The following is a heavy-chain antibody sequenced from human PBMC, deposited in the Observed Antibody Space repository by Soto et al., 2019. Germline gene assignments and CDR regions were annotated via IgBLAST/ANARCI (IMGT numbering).Heavy chain of an antibody. Sequence: QLQLQESGPGLVKPSETLSLTCTVSGCSISSRGYYWGWIRQPPGKGLEWIGTIYYSGSTYYNPSLKSRVTISVDTSKSQFSRKLSSVTAAGTAVYYCATSNWFDSWGQGTLVTISS. V-gene: IGHV4-39*01. CDR3: ATSNWFDS. J-gene: IGHJ5*01. CDR1: GCSISSRGYY. CDR2: IYYSGST.